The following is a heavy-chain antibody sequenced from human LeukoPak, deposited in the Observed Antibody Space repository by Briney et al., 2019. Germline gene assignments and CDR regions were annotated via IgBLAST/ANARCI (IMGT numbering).Heavy chain of an antibody. J-gene: IGHJ5*02. CDR2: IYYSGST. CDR3: ARQYSSGWPWFDP. CDR1: GGSISSGGYY. V-gene: IGHV4-39*01. D-gene: IGHD6-19*01. Sequence: SETLSVTCTVSGGSISSGGYYWGWIRQPPGKGLEWIGSIYYSGSTDYNPSLKSRVTISVDTSKNQFSLKLTSVTAADGGVYYCARQYSSGWPWFDPWGQGTLVTVSS.